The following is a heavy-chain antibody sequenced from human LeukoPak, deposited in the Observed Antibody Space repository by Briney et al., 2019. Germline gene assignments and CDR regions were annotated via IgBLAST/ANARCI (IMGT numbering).Heavy chain of an antibody. Sequence: ASVKVSCKASGYTFTGYHMHWVRQAPGQGLEWMGWINPNSGGTNYAQKFQGRVTMTRDTSISTAYMELSRLRSDDTAVYYCAASTPYYYDSSGYFDYWGQGTLVTVSS. CDR3: AASTPYYYDSSGYFDY. CDR2: INPNSGGT. V-gene: IGHV1-2*02. CDR1: GYTFTGYH. D-gene: IGHD3-22*01. J-gene: IGHJ4*02.